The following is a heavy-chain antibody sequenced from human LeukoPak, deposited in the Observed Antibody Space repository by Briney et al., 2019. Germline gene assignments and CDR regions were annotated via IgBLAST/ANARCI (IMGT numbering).Heavy chain of an antibody. CDR2: INHSGST. Sequence: SETLSLTCAVYGGSFSGYYWSWIRQPPGRGLEWIGEINHSGSTNYNPSLKSRVTISVDTSKNQFSLKLSSVTAADTAVYYCARSLYYDSSGGNDYWGQGTLVTVSS. V-gene: IGHV4-34*01. CDR1: GGSFSGYY. D-gene: IGHD3-22*01. J-gene: IGHJ4*02. CDR3: ARSLYYDSSGGNDY.